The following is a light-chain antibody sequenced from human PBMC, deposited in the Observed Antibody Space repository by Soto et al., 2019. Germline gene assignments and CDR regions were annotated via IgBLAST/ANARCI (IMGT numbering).Light chain of an antibody. CDR1: SSDVGAYKF. V-gene: IGLV2-14*01. Sequence: QSALTQPASVSGPPGQSITIFCSGTSSDVGAYKFVSWYRHHPGKAPQVMIYEVSNRPSGVSNRFSGSKSGNTASLTISGLQPEDEGDYYCSSYTSTSTPWVFGGGTKLTVL. CDR2: EVS. CDR3: SSYTSTSTPWV. J-gene: IGLJ3*02.